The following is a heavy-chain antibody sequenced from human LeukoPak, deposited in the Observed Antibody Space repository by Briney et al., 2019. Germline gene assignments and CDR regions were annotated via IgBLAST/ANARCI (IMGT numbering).Heavy chain of an antibody. J-gene: IGHJ4*02. Sequence: SETLSLTCAVYGGSFSGYYWSWIRQPPGKGLEWIGEINHSGSTNYNPSLKSRVIISVDTSKNQFSLKLSSVTAADTAVYYCARVDTAKGFDYWGQGTLVTVSS. CDR1: GGSFSGYY. CDR3: ARVDTAKGFDY. D-gene: IGHD5-18*01. CDR2: INHSGST. V-gene: IGHV4-34*01.